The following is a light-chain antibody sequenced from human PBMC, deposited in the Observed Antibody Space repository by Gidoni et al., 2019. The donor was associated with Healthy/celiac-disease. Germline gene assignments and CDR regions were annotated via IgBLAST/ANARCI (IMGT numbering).Light chain of an antibody. CDR3: MQALQSWT. J-gene: IGKJ1*01. V-gene: IGKV2-28*01. CDR2: LGS. CDR1: QSLLHSNGYNY. Sequence: DIVMTQSPLSLPVTPGEPASISCRSSQSLLHSNGYNYLDWYLQKPGQSPQLLIYLGSNRASGVPDRFRGSGSGTDFTLKISRGEAEDVGVYYCMQALQSWTFGQGTKVEIK.